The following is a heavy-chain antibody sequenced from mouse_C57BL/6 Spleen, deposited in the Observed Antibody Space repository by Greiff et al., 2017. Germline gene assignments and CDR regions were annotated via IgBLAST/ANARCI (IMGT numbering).Heavy chain of an antibody. CDR1: GFTFSSYA. V-gene: IGHV5-4*03. Sequence: DVMLVESGGGLVKPGGSLKLSCAASGFTFSSYAMSWVRQTPEKRLEWVATISAGGSYTYYPGNVKGRFTITKDNAKNNLYLQMSHLKSEDTAMYDCAKSQWFAYWGQGTLVTVSA. J-gene: IGHJ3*01. CDR3: AKSQWFAY. CDR2: ISAGGSYT.